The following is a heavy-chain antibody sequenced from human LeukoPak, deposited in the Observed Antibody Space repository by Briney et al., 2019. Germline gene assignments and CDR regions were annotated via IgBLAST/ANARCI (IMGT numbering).Heavy chain of an antibody. V-gene: IGHV3-7*01. CDR3: AREPYGGGGYGAFDI. Sequence: SGGSLRLSCVASGFTFSSNWIGSVRQAPGKGLEWVANIKQDGSEKTYVESVKGRFTIPRDNAKKYVDLQLNSLRVEDTAVYYCAREPYGGGGYGAFDIWGQGTMVTVSS. CDR2: IKQDGSEK. CDR1: GFTFSSNW. D-gene: IGHD4/OR15-4a*01. J-gene: IGHJ3*02.